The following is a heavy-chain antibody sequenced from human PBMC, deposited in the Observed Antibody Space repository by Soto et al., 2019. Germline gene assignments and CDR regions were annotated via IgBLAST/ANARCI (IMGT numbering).Heavy chain of an antibody. CDR3: ARGGGEYCSSTSCYLGS. V-gene: IGHV1-69*02. J-gene: IGHJ5*02. CDR2: IIPILGIA. CDR1: GGTFSSYT. Sequence: QVQLVQSGAEVKKPGSSVKVSCKASGGTFSSYTISWVRQAPGQGLEWMGRIIPILGIANYAQKFQGRVTITADKSTGTAYMELSSLRSKDTAVYYCARGGGEYCSSTSCYLGSWGQGTLVTVSS. D-gene: IGHD2-2*01.